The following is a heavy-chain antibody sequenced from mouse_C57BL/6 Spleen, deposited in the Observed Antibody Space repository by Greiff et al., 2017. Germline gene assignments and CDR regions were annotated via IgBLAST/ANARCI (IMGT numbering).Heavy chain of an antibody. J-gene: IGHJ4*01. D-gene: IGHD2-1*01. V-gene: IGHV1-59*01. Sequence: QVQLKQPGAELVRPGTSVKLSCKASGYTFTSYWMHWVKQRPGQGLEWIGVIDPSDSYTNYNQKFKGKATLTVDTSSSTAYMQLSSLTSEDSAVYYCARRSIYYGSTGYAMDYWGQGTSVTVSS. CDR1: GYTFTSYW. CDR3: ARRSIYYGSTGYAMDY. CDR2: IDPSDSYT.